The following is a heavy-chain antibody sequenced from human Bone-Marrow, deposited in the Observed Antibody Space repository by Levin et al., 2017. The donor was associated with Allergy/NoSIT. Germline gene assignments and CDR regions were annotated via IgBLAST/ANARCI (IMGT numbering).Heavy chain of an antibody. V-gene: IGHV3-74*01. CDR3: ARGKWFELDY. J-gene: IGHJ4*02. CDR2: IDSDGTTT. Sequence: GESLKISCAASGFTFSSSWMHWVRPVPGKGLVWVSRIDSDGTTTSYADSVKGRFTISSDNAKNTLYLQMNNLRAEDTAVYYCARGKWFELDYWGQGTLVTVSS. D-gene: IGHD3-10*01. CDR1: GFTFSSSW.